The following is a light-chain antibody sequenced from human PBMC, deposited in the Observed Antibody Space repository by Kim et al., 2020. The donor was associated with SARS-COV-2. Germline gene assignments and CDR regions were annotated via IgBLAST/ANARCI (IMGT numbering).Light chain of an antibody. CDR1: SLRSSY. CDR2: GKN. CDR3: NSRDSSGNHWV. V-gene: IGLV3-19*01. J-gene: IGLJ3*02. Sequence: SSELTQEPAVSVASGQTVSITCQGDSLRSSYAGWYQQKAGQAPLLVIYGKNNRPSGIPDRFSGSSSGNTASLTITGAQAEDEADYYCNSRDSSGNHWVFGGGTKVTVL.